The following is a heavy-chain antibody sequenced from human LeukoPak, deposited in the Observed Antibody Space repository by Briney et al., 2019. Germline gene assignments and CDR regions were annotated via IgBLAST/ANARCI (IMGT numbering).Heavy chain of an antibody. V-gene: IGHV4-39*01. Sequence: SETLSLTCTVAGGSISSSSAYWGWIRQPPGKGLEWIGSIYYSKNTYYNPSLKSRVTISADTSKNQFSLTLGSVSATDTAVYYCVSPRGFSYGYFDYWGQGTLVTVSS. D-gene: IGHD5-18*01. J-gene: IGHJ4*02. CDR2: IYYSKNT. CDR3: VSPRGFSYGYFDY. CDR1: GGSISSSSAY.